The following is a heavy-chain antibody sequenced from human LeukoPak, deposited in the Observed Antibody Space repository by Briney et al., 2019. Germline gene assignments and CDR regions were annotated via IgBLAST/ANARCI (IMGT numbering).Heavy chain of an antibody. CDR1: GGSFSGDY. V-gene: IGHV4-34*01. J-gene: IGHJ5*02. Sequence: SETLSLTCAVYGGSFSGDYWSWIRQPPGKGLEWIGEINHSVSTNYNPSLKSRLTISVDTSKNQLSLKMRSVTAADTAVYYCARGRMVCSGGSCSGNWFDPWGQGTLVTVSS. D-gene: IGHD2-15*01. CDR2: INHSVST. CDR3: ARGRMVCSGGSCSGNWFDP.